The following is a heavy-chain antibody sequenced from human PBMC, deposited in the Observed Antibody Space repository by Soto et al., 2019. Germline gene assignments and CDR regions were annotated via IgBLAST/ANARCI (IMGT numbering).Heavy chain of an antibody. CDR2: IVPFAGVP. J-gene: IGHJ5*02. CDR3: ARDTGSGYTTGWCGA. CDR1: GDKFSSYT. V-gene: IGHV1-69*04. D-gene: IGHD6-19*01. Sequence: GASVKVSCKASGDKFSSYTISWVRQAPGQGLEWMGRIVPFAGVPIYAQIFQGRITITADSSSTTAYMELSSLRSDDTAIYYCARDTGSGYTTGWCGAWGQGTQVTVSS.